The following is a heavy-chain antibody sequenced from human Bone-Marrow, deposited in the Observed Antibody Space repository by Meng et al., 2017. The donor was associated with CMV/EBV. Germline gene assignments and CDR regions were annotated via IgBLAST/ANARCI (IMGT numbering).Heavy chain of an antibody. Sequence: GESLKISCAASGFTFSSYWMSWVRQAPGKGLEWVANIKQDGSEKYYVDSVKGRFTISRDNAKNSLYLQMNSLRAEDTAVYYCARDSPLVRGAPDYWGQGTRVTVSS. D-gene: IGHD3-10*01. CDR2: IKQDGSEK. CDR1: GFTFSSYW. J-gene: IGHJ4*02. CDR3: ARDSPLVRGAPDY. V-gene: IGHV3-7*01.